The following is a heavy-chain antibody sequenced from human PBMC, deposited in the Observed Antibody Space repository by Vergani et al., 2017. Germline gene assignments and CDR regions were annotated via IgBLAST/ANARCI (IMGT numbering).Heavy chain of an antibody. V-gene: IGHV4-4*02. CDR2: IYHSGRT. CDR3: ARDAHWGFGNPGWFDP. Sequence: QVQLQESGPGLVKPSGTLSLTCAVSGCSISSSNWWSWVRQPPGKGLEWIGEIYHSGRTNYTPSLKSRVTISVDKAKNQFSLKLSSVTAADTAVYYCARDAHWGFGNPGWFDPWGQGTLVTVSS. D-gene: IGHD7-27*01. CDR1: GCSISSSNW. J-gene: IGHJ5*02.